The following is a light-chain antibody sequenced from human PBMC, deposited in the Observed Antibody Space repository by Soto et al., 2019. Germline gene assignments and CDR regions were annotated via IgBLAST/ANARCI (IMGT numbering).Light chain of an antibody. CDR3: SSYSSSSTFYV. CDR1: SSDIGGFYY. CDR2: QVS. J-gene: IGLJ1*01. V-gene: IGLV2-14*01. Sequence: VLTQPASVSGSPGQSITISCTGTSSDIGGFYYVSWYQHHPGKDPKLMIYQVSNRPSGVSNRFSGSKSGNTASLTISGLRAEDEADYFCSSYSSSSTFYVFGAGTKVTVL.